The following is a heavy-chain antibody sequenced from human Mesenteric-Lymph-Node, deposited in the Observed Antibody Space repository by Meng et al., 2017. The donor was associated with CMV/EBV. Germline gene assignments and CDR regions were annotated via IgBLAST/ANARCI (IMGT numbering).Heavy chain of an antibody. D-gene: IGHD6-25*01. V-gene: IGHV3-30*18. CDR2: ISYDGSDK. J-gene: IGHJ6*02. Sequence: GGSLRLSCAASGFTFSSYWMHWVRQAPGKGLEWVALISYDGSDKYYADSVQGRFTISRDNSQNTLFLEMNSLRAEDTAVYYCAKDPSGSYYRYGMDFWGQGTTVTVSS. CDR3: AKDPSGSYYRYGMDF. CDR1: GFTFSSYW.